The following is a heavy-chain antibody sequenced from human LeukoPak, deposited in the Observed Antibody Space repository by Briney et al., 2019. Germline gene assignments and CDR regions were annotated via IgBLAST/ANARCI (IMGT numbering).Heavy chain of an antibody. V-gene: IGHV1-2*02. Sequence: ASVKVSCKASGYTFTAYFLHWLRQAPGQGLEWMGWIDPNTGGTNDAQKFQGRVTLTRDTSISTAYLELSSIRSDDTALYYCARGPSTGSYDYWGQGTLVTVSS. D-gene: IGHD1-26*01. CDR3: ARGPSTGSYDY. CDR1: GYTFTAYF. CDR2: IDPNTGGT. J-gene: IGHJ4*02.